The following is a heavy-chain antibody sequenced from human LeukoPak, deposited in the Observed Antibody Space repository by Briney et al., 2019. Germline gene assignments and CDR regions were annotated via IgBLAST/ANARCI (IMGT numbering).Heavy chain of an antibody. Sequence: SETLSLTCTVSGDSISSTSYYWGWIRQPPGKGLEWIGSIYYSGSTYYNPSLKSRVTISVDTSKNQFSLKLSSVTAADTAVYYCARNSYHYGMDVWGQGTTVTVSS. CDR1: GDSISSTSYY. J-gene: IGHJ6*02. CDR3: ARNSYHYGMDV. CDR2: IYYSGST. D-gene: IGHD2-21*01. V-gene: IGHV4-39*01.